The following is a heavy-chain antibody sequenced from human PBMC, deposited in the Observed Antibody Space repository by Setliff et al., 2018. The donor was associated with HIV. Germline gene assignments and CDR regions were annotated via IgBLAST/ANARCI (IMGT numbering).Heavy chain of an antibody. J-gene: IGHJ3*02. CDR1: GYKFTDYW. Sequence: GESLKISCKGFGYKFTDYWVGWVRQMPGEGLEWMGVIYGDGSDPRYSPSFQGQVTISVDKSINTAYLRWTSLKASDTALYYCARPQYHQSSDAFDIWGEGTMVTVSS. CDR2: IYGDGSDP. V-gene: IGHV5-51*01. CDR3: ARPQYHQSSDAFDI.